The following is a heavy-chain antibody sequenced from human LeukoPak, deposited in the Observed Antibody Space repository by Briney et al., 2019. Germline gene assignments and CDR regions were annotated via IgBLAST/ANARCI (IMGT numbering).Heavy chain of an antibody. J-gene: IGHJ4*02. CDR2: ISSSSRTI. CDR3: ASRGGGGYGYYFDY. CDR1: GFTFSSYS. D-gene: IGHD3-16*01. Sequence: GGSLRLSCAASGFTFSSYSMNWVRQAPGKGLEWVSYISSSSRTIYYADSVKGRFTISRDNAKNSLYLQMNSLRAEDTAVYYCASRGGGGYGYYFDYWGQGTLVTVSS. V-gene: IGHV3-48*04.